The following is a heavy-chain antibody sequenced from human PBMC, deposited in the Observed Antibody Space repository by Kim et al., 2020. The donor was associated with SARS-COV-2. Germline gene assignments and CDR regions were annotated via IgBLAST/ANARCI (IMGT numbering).Heavy chain of an antibody. CDR1: GYTFTSYG. CDR2: ISAYNGNT. V-gene: IGHV1-18*01. Sequence: ASVKVSCKASGYTFTSYGISWVRQAPGQGLEWMGWISAYNGNTNYAQKLQGRVTMTTDTSTSTAYMELRSLRSDDTAVYYCARADCSSTSCYPPFDYWGQGTLVTVSS. CDR3: ARADCSSTSCYPPFDY. J-gene: IGHJ4*02. D-gene: IGHD2-2*01.